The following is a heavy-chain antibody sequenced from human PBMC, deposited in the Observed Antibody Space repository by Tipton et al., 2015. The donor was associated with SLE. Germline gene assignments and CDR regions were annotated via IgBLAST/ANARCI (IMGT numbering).Heavy chain of an antibody. CDR2: AYTTGDT. D-gene: IGHD3-9*01. CDR1: GASVNSGDYF. V-gene: IGHV4-61*09. Sequence: TLSLTFTVSGASVNSGDYFWTWLRQPAEKGLEGLGHAYTTGDTNYNPSLKSRVTILVDTSKNQFSLKLTSVTAADTAVYYCASRLGNYDILTGYSENYYFDLWGRGTLVSVSS. J-gene: IGHJ2*01. CDR3: ASRLGNYDILTGYSENYYFDL.